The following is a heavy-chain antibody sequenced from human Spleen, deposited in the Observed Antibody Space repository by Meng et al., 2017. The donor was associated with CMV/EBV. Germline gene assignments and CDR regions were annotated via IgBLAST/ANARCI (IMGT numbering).Heavy chain of an antibody. CDR1: FSRTTGGVG. CDR2: IYWNDDA. V-gene: IGHV2-5*01. Sequence: FSRTTGGVGVGWIRQPAGKAPEWLALIYWNDDARYSRSLKDRLTITKDTTKNQVVLTITNMHPVDTATYFCAHVTRTSTWDAGTSDYWGQGTLVTVSS. J-gene: IGHJ4*02. D-gene: IGHD6-13*01. CDR3: AHVTRTSTWDAGTSDY.